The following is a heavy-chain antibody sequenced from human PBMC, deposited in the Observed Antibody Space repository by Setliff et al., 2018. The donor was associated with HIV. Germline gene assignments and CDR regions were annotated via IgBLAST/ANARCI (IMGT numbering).Heavy chain of an antibody. CDR1: GGSISSHY. V-gene: IGHV4-59*11. CDR2: IYSTGST. Sequence: SETLSLTCTVTGGSISSHYWSWIRQPPGKGLEWIGYIYSTGSTNYNPSLKSRVTISVDTSKNQFSLQLSSVTAADTAVYYCARVQWDLLYVPDAFDIWGQGIMVTVSS. D-gene: IGHD1-26*01. CDR3: ARVQWDLLYVPDAFDI. J-gene: IGHJ3*02.